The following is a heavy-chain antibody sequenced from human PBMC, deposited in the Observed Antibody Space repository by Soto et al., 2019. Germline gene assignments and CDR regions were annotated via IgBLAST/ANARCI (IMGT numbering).Heavy chain of an antibody. V-gene: IGHV4-4*07. CDR1: GGSISDYY. Sequence: SGTLSLTCTVSGGSISDYYCFFIRQPAGKGLEWIGRLYASGTTDYNPSLRSRVTMSVDTSKNHFSLRLNSVTAADTAVYYCTLCATAGYFDLWGRGTLVTVSS. J-gene: IGHJ2*01. CDR2: LYASGTT. CDR3: TLCATAGYFDL.